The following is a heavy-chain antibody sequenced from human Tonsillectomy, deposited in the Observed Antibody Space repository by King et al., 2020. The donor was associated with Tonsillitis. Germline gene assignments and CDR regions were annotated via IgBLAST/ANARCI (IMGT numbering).Heavy chain of an antibody. CDR2: IYSGVSTT. CDR3: AKGIGGRVGGAEH. J-gene: IGHJ4*02. CDR1: GFTFSGYA. D-gene: IGHD1-14*01. Sequence: VQLVESGGGLVQPGGSLRLSCAASGFTFSGYAMSWVRQAPGKGLQWVSMIYSGVSTTYYRDSVKGRFTISRDNAKNTLFLQMNSLRTEDTALYYCAKGIGGRVGGAEHWGQGTLVTVSS. V-gene: IGHV3-23*03.